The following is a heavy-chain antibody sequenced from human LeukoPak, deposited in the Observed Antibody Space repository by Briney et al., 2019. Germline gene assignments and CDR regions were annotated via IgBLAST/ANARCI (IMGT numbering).Heavy chain of an antibody. V-gene: IGHV4-31*03. CDR3: ARENIVVVPAAMPVGHYYYYYGMDV. CDR1: GVSISSGGYC. CDR2: IYYSGST. Sequence: SETLSLTCTVSGVSISSGGYCWSWIRQHPGKGLEWIGYIYYSGSTYYNPSLKSRVTISVDTSKNQFSLKLSSVTAADTAVYCCARENIVVVPAAMPVGHYYYYYGMDVWGQGTTVTVSS. D-gene: IGHD2-2*01. J-gene: IGHJ6*02.